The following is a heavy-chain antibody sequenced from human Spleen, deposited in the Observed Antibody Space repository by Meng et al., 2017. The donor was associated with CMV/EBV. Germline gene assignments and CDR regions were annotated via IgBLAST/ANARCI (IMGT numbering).Heavy chain of an antibody. J-gene: IGHJ5*02. CDR1: GGNISRYS. CDR2: KNNKIGKE. V-gene: IGHV1-69*08. CDR3: AREGIAAPFDP. Sequence: KACGGNISRYSISRVRQARGKGVEWMGRKNNKIGKENYAKKLQGRVTITADKSTSTDYMELSSLRSEDTAVYYCAREGIAAPFDPWGQGTLVTVSS. D-gene: IGHD6-13*01.